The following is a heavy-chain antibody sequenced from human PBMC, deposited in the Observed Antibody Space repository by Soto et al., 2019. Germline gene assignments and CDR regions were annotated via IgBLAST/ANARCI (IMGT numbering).Heavy chain of an antibody. Sequence: ASVKVSCKASGGTFSTYAISWVLQAPGQGLEWMGGIIPIFGTANYAQKFQGRVTITADESTSTAYMELSRLRSDDTAVYYCARGARWLQFGFDYWGQGTLVTVSS. CDR2: IIPIFGTA. J-gene: IGHJ4*02. V-gene: IGHV1-69*13. CDR3: ARGARWLQFGFDY. D-gene: IGHD5-12*01. CDR1: GGTFSTYA.